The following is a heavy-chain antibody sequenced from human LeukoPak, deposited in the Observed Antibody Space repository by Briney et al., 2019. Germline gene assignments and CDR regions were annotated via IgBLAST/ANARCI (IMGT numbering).Heavy chain of an antibody. CDR2: IGGRGRTI. CDR3: ARAYGPYYFDY. D-gene: IGHD3-10*01. J-gene: IGHJ4*02. Sequence: PGGSLRLSCAASGFTFSEYYMSWIRQAPGKGLEWVSYIGGRGRTILYADSVKGRFTISRDNAKNSLYLQMNSLRAEDTAVYYCARAYGPYYFDYWGQGTVVTVSS. CDR1: GFTFSEYY. V-gene: IGHV3-11*01.